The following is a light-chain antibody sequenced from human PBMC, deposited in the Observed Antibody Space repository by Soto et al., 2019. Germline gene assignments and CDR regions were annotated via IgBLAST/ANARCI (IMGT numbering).Light chain of an antibody. V-gene: IGLV2-11*01. J-gene: IGLJ3*02. CDR2: DVT. Sequence: QSALTQPRSVSGSPGQSVTISCTGTSSDVGSYNYVSWYQQHPGKAPKLMIYDVTYRPSGVPDRFSGSKSGNTASLPISGLQAEDEADYHCCSYAGSYTWVFGGGTKLTVL. CDR1: SSDVGSYNY. CDR3: CSYAGSYTWV.